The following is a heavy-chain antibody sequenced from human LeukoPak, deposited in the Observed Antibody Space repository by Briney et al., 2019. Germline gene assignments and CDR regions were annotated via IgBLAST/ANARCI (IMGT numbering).Heavy chain of an antibody. Sequence: GASVKVSCKASGYTFTGYYMHWVRQAPGQGLEWMGWINPNSGGTNYAQKFQGRVTMTRDTSISTAYMELSRLRSDDTAVYYCASIAGYSYGYRPIAHYYYMDVWGKGTTVTVSS. D-gene: IGHD5-18*01. CDR3: ASIAGYSYGYRPIAHYYYMDV. J-gene: IGHJ6*03. CDR2: INPNSGGT. CDR1: GYTFTGYY. V-gene: IGHV1-2*02.